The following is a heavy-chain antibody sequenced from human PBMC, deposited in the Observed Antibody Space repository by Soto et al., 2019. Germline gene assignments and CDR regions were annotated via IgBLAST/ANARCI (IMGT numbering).Heavy chain of an antibody. Sequence: GASVKVSCKASGGPFSSYAISWVRQAPGQGLEWMGGIIPIFGTANYAQKFQGRVTITADESTSTAYMELSSLRSEDTAVYYCARGTGLVATIMVYWGQGTLVTVSS. CDR3: ARGTGLVATIMVY. D-gene: IGHD5-12*01. J-gene: IGHJ4*02. CDR2: IIPIFGTA. CDR1: GGPFSSYA. V-gene: IGHV1-69*13.